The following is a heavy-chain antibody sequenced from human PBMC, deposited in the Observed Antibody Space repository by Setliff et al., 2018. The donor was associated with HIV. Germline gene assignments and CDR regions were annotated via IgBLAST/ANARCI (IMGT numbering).Heavy chain of an antibody. CDR1: GFTFSNYW. CDR2: INNDGSSR. D-gene: IGHD2-8*01. V-gene: IGHV3-74*03. Sequence: SLRLSCAASGFTFSNYWMNWVRQAPGKGLVWVSRINNDGSSRTYADSVKGRFTIYRDNAKNTLYLQMYNLRGEDTAVYYCAPGHLWFDSWGQGTLVTVSS. J-gene: IGHJ5*01. CDR3: APGHLWFDS.